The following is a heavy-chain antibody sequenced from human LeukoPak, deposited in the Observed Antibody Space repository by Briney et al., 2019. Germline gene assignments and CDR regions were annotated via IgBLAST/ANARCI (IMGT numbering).Heavy chain of an antibody. D-gene: IGHD1-26*01. J-gene: IGHJ5*02. Sequence: SETLSLTCAVYGGSFSGYYWSWIRQPPGKGLEWIGEINHSGSTNYNPSLKSRVTISVDTSKNQFSLKLSSVTAADTAVYYCARQTVLGGTRWFDPWGQGILVTVSS. CDR3: ARQTVLGGTRWFDP. CDR2: INHSGST. V-gene: IGHV4-34*01. CDR1: GGSFSGYY.